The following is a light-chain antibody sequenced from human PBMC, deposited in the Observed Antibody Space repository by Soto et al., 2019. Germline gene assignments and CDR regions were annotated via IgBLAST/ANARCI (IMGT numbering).Light chain of an antibody. CDR3: QQYNEWPLT. J-gene: IGKJ4*01. V-gene: IGKV3-15*01. Sequence: EIVLTQSPAPLSVSPGERATLSCRASESVSNNLAWYQQKFGQAPRLLIYHASTRATGIPARFSGSGSGTELTLTISSLQSEDFALYYCQQYNEWPLTFGGGTKVEIK. CDR2: HAS. CDR1: ESVSNN.